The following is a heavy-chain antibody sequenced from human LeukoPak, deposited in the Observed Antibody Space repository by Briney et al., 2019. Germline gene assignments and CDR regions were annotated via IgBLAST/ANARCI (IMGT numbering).Heavy chain of an antibody. D-gene: IGHD1-14*01. J-gene: IGHJ5*02. Sequence: PGRSLRLSCAASGFTFSSYGMHWVRQAPGKGLEWVAVISYDGSNKYYADSVKGRSTISRDNSKNTLYLQMNSLRAEDTAVYYCAKGTTLRPWGQGTLVTVSS. CDR2: ISYDGSNK. CDR1: GFTFSSYG. CDR3: AKGTTLRP. V-gene: IGHV3-30*18.